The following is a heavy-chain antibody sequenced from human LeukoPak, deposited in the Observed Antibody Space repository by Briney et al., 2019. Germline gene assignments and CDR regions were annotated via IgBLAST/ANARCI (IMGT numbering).Heavy chain of an antibody. V-gene: IGHV4-30-2*02. CDR2: IYHSGST. CDR3: ARLEKGGYSSSSDWFDP. J-gene: IGHJ5*02. Sequence: SETLSLTCTVSGGSISSGGYYWSWIRQPPGKGLEWIGYIYHSGSTYYNPSLKSRVTISVDTSKNQFSLKLSSVTAADTAVYYCARLEKGGYSSSSDWFDPWGQGTLVTVSS. D-gene: IGHD6-13*01. CDR1: GGSISSGGYY.